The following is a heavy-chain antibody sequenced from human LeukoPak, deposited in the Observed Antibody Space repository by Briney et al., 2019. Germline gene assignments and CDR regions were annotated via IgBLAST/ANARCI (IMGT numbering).Heavy chain of an antibody. CDR3: ARRDSYGWFYFDY. CDR2: IYYSGTT. CDR1: GGSISSYY. V-gene: IGHV4-59*08. D-gene: IGHD5-18*01. Sequence: SETLSLTCTVSGGSISSYYWGWIRQPPGKGLEWIGYIYYSGTTNYNPSLKSRVTISVDTSKNQFSLKLSSVTAADTAVYYCARRDSYGWFYFDYWGQGTLVTVSS. J-gene: IGHJ4*02.